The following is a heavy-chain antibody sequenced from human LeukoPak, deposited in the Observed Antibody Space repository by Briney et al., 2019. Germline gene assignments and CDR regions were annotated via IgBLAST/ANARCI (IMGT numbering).Heavy chain of an antibody. D-gene: IGHD3-22*01. Sequence: GGSLRLSCTVSGFTVSSNSMSWVRQAPGKGLEYVAAVSSNGGRTYYANSVKGRFSISRDNSKNTLYLQMNSLRAEDTAVYYWPKNLFPLSNDIIGYSPPPVYWGQGTLVTVSS. J-gene: IGHJ4*02. CDR2: VSSNGGRT. CDR1: GFTVSSNS. V-gene: IGHV3-64*01. CDR3: PKNLFPLSNDIIGYSPPPVY.